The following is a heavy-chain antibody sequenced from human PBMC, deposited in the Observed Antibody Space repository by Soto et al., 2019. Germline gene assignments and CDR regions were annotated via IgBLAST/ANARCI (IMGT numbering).Heavy chain of an antibody. CDR3: ARHLAAAGTGGWFDP. J-gene: IGHJ5*02. Sequence: SETLSLTCTVAGGSSSSSRYYWGWIRQPPGNGLEWIGGIYYSGSTYYNPSLKSRVTISVDTSKNQFSLNLSSVTAADTAVSYCARHLAAAGTGGWFDPWGKGTLVTVSS. V-gene: IGHV4-39*01. D-gene: IGHD6-13*01. CDR1: GGSSSSSRYY. CDR2: IYYSGST.